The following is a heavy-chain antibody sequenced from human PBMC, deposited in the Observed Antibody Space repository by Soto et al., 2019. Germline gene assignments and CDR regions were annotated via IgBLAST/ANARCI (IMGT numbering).Heavy chain of an antibody. CDR3: SAGEASSRNLAPYYLDF. D-gene: IGHD6-13*01. V-gene: IGHV4-59*01. CDR2: IHYSGTT. J-gene: IGHJ4*02. Sequence: SETLSLTCTVSGGSMRNYFWTWIRQPPGKGLEWIGYIHYSGTTSFFPSYNPSLRSRVTISEDTSKNQFSLTLLSVTTADTAVYFCSAGEASSRNLAPYYLDFWGQGTLVTVSS. CDR1: GGSMRNYF.